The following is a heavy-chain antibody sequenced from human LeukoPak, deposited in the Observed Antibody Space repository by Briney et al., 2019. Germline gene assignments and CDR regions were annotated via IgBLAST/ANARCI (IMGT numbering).Heavy chain of an antibody. CDR3: ASGEPILAVAGTGLTRGYYYGMDV. CDR2: IIPIFGTA. J-gene: IGHJ6*02. D-gene: IGHD6-19*01. V-gene: IGHV1-69*13. CDR1: GGTFSSYA. Sequence: SVKVSWKASGGTFSSYAISWVRQAPGQGLEWMGGIIPIFGTANYAQKFQGRVTITADESTSTAYMELSSLRSEDTAVYYCASGEPILAVAGTGLTRGYYYGMDVWGQGTTVTVSS.